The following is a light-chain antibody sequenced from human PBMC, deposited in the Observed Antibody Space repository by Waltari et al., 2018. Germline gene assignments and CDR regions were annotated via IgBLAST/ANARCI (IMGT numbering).Light chain of an antibody. CDR2: LGS. CDR3: MQGLQTPWT. CDR1: KSLQHSNGYTY. J-gene: IGKJ1*01. V-gene: IGKV2-28*01. Sequence: DIVMSQSPLSLPVTPGESASISCRSSKSLQHSNGYTYLDWYLQKPGQSPQLLIYLGSNRASGVPDRVSGSGSGTDFTLKISRVEAEDVGVYYCMQGLQTPWTFGQGTRVEIK.